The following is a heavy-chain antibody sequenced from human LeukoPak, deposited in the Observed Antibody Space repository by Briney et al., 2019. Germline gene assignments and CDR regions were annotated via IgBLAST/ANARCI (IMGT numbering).Heavy chain of an antibody. CDR2: IYDSGST. D-gene: IGHD1-26*01. J-gene: IGHJ4*02. V-gene: IGHV4-59*01. CDR1: GGSISSYY. Sequence: SETLSLTCTVSGGSISSYYWSWIRQPPGEGLEWIGYIYDSGSTNYNPSLKSRVTISVDTSKNQFSLKLSSVTVADTAVYYCARQAYSGVYRQLQYFDYWGQGTLVTVSS. CDR3: ARQAYSGVYRQLQYFDY.